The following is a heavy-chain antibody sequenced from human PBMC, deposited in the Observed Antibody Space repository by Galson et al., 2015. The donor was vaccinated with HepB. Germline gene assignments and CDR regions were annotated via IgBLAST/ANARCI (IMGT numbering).Heavy chain of an antibody. CDR1: GGSISSTSYY. D-gene: IGHD3-9*01. Sequence: ATLSLTCTVSGGSISSTSYYWAWIRQPPGKGLAWIGSIYYSGSTYYNPSLKGRVTISVDTSKNQFSLRLSSVTAADTAIYYCARQGQDYDILGDGFGVWGQGTTVTVSS. CDR3: ARQGQDYDILGDGFGV. CDR2: IYYSGST. J-gene: IGHJ6*02. V-gene: IGHV4-39*01.